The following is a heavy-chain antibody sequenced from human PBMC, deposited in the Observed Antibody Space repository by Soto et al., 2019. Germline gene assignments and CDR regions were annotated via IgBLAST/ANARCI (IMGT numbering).Heavy chain of an antibody. J-gene: IGHJ5*02. CDR2: IDWDDDK. CDR3: ARMVGDDLLSEAWFDP. Sequence: SGPTLVNPTQTLTLTCTFSGFSLSTSGMCVSWIRQPPGKALEWLALIDWDDDKYYSTSLKTRLTISKDTSKNQVVLTMTNVDTVDTATYYRARMVGDDLLSEAWFDPWGQGTLVTVSS. V-gene: IGHV2-70*01. CDR1: GFSLSTSGMC. D-gene: IGHD2-15*01.